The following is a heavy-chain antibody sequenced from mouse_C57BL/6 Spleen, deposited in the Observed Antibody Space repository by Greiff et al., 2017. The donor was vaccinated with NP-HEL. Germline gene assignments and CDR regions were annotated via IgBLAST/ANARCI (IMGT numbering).Heavy chain of an antibody. CDR1: GFTFSSYA. V-gene: IGHV5-9-1*02. CDR3: TRDQYYGSSYPWFAY. J-gene: IGHJ3*01. D-gene: IGHD1-1*01. CDR2: ISSGGDYI. Sequence: EVQVVESGEGLVKPGGSLKLSCAASGFTFSSYAMSWVRQTPEKRLEWVAYISSGGDYIYYADTVKGRFTISRDNARNTLYLQMSSLKSEDTAMYYCTRDQYYGSSYPWFAYWGQGTLVTVSA.